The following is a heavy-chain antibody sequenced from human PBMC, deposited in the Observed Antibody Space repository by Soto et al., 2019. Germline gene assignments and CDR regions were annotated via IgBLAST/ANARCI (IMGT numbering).Heavy chain of an antibody. J-gene: IGHJ1*01. D-gene: IGHD2-15*01. CDR2: INHSGSI. CDR3: ARGSPIVVVVAATQAFQH. V-gene: IGHV4-34*01. CDR1: GLSFSGYY. Sequence: PSNTLSLTCALYGLSFSGYYWSWIIQTSLRGLEWIGVINHSGSINYNPSLKSRVTLSVDTSNNQFSLKLCFVTAADTAVYYCARGSPIVVVVAATQAFQHWGQGTLVTVS.